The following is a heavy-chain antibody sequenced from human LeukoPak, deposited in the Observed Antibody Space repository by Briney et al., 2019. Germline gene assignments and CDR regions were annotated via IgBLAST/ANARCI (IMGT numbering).Heavy chain of an antibody. CDR3: ARVLGSHVIGFSHGD. J-gene: IGHJ4*02. D-gene: IGHD3-10*01. Sequence: SETLSLTCTVSGGSISSYYWSWIRQPPGKGLEWIGYIYYSGSTNYNPSLKSRVTISVDTSKNQFSLKLSSVTAADTAVYCCARVLGSHVIGFSHGDWGQGTLVTVSS. CDR1: GGSISSYY. CDR2: IYYSGST. V-gene: IGHV4-59*01.